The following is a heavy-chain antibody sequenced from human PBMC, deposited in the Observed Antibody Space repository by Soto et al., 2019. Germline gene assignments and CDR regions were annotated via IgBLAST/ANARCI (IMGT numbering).Heavy chain of an antibody. V-gene: IGHV3-23*01. CDR2: ISSSGGST. Sequence: EVQLLESGGGLVQPGGSLRLSCAASGFTFRSYAMRWVRQAPVKGLEWVSAISSSGGSTYYADSVKGRFTISRDNSKNTLYLQINSLRAEDTAVYYCARRGSGSYYDYWGQGTLVTVSS. D-gene: IGHD1-26*01. J-gene: IGHJ4*02. CDR1: GFTFRSYA. CDR3: ARRGSGSYYDY.